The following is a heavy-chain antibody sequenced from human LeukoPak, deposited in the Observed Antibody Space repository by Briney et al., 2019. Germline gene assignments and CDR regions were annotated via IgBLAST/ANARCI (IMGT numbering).Heavy chain of an antibody. CDR3: AKDPALLWSGYYS. J-gene: IGHJ4*02. CDR2: ISGSGGST. D-gene: IGHD3-3*01. V-gene: IGHV3-23*01. Sequence: GGSLRLSCAASGFTFSSYAMSWVRQTPGKGLEWVSAISGSGGSTYYADSVKGRFTISRDNSKNTLYLQMNSLRAEDTAVYYCAKDPALLWSGYYSWGQGTLVTVSS. CDR1: GFTFSSYA.